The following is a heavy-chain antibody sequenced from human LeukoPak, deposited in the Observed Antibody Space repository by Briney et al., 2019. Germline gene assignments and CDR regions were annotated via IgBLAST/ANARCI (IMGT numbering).Heavy chain of an antibody. V-gene: IGHV4-59*01. J-gene: IGHJ3*02. D-gene: IGHD3-10*01. CDR2: IYCSGST. CDR3: ARGIYRGAFDS. CDR1: GCSISSYY. Sequence: SETLSLTCTVSGCSISSYYWGWIRQPPGGGLEWVGYIYCSGSTNYNPSLKSRVTISVDTSKNQFSLKPRSETAADTAVYYCARGIYRGAFDSWGQGTMVAASS.